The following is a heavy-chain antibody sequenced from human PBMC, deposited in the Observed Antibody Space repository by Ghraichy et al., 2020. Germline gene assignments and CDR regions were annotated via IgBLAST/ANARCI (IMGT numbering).Heavy chain of an antibody. D-gene: IGHD1-7*01. CDR3: ARDEAEITGTTWGFDY. J-gene: IGHJ4*02. Sequence: GGSLRLSCAASGFTFSYYGMHWVRQAPGKGLEWVEVIWYDGSNKYYADSVKGRFTISRDNSKNTMYLQMNSLRAEDTAVYYRARDEAEITGTTWGFDYWGQGTLVTVSS. CDR1: GFTFSYYG. CDR2: IWYDGSNK. V-gene: IGHV3-33*01.